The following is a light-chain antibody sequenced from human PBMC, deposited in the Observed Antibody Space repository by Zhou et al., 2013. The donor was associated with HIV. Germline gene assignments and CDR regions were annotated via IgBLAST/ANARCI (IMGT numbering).Light chain of an antibody. CDR1: QSVSSN. CDR2: GAS. CDR3: QQYGSSLYT. V-gene: IGKV3-20*01. Sequence: EIVLTQSPGSLSLSPGERATLSCRASQSVSSNLAWYQHKPGQAPRLLIYGASSRATGIPDRFSGTGSGTDFTLTITRLEPEDFAVYYCQQYGSSLYTFGQGTKLEIK. J-gene: IGKJ2*01.